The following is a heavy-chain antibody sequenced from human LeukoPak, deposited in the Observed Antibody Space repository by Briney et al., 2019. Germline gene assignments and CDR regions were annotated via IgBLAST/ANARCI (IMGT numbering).Heavy chain of an antibody. Sequence: PGRSLRLSCAASGFTFDDYAMHWVRQAPGKGPVWVSRINNDGSGTTYADSVKGRFTISRDDAKNTLYLQMNSLRAEDTAVYYCVRGGESTWSWGQGTLVTVSS. CDR3: VRGGESTWS. CDR2: INNDGSGT. J-gene: IGHJ5*02. CDR1: GFTFDDYA. D-gene: IGHD2-15*01. V-gene: IGHV3-74*01.